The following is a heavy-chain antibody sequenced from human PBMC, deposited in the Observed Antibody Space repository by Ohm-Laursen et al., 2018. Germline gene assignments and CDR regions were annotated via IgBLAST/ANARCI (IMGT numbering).Heavy chain of an antibody. Sequence: SLRLSCAATGFTFSDYGSHWVRQAPGKGLEWVAVISYDGRQTYYADSVKGRFTISRDNPKSTLYLQMNSLRSEDTAVYYCAKDRGSDWYFDVWGRGTLVTVSS. J-gene: IGHJ2*01. CDR3: AKDRGSDWYFDV. CDR1: GFTFSDYG. CDR2: ISYDGRQT. V-gene: IGHV3-30*18. D-gene: IGHD3-10*01.